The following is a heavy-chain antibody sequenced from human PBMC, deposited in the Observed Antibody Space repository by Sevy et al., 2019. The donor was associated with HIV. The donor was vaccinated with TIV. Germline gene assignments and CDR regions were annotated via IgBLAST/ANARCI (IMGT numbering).Heavy chain of an antibody. CDR1: GGSITSLY. V-gene: IGHV4-59*08. D-gene: IGHD1-26*01. J-gene: IGHJ4*02. CDR2: IYYNGNT. CDR3: PGENAWGRGYS. Sequence: SETLSLTCTVSGGSITSLYWGWIRQPPGKGLEWMANIYYNGNTNYNPSVKSRVTISLDTSKNQFSLRLSSVTAADTAIYYCPGENAWGRGYSWGQGTLVTVSS.